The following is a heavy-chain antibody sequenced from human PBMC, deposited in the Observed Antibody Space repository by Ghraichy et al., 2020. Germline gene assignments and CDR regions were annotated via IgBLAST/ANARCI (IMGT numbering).Heavy chain of an antibody. V-gene: IGHV3-64D*06. CDR1: GFTFSSSA. CDR2: ITSDGGST. Sequence: GESLNISCSASGFTFSSSAMHWVRQSPGKGLEHISSITSDGGSTYFPDSLKGRFTISRDNSKNTLNLQMSSLRPEDTGVYYCVKGYGYGRMRLEYWGRGALVTVSS. J-gene: IGHJ4*02. CDR3: VKGYGYGRMRLEY. D-gene: IGHD5-12*01.